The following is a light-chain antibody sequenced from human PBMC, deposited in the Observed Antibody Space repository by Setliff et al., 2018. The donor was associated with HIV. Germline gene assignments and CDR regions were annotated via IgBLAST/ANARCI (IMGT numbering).Light chain of an antibody. CDR3: SSYTSSTPLYV. CDR1: SSDVGGYNY. V-gene: IGLV2-14*03. Sequence: SALTQPASVSGSPGQSITISCTETSSDVGGYNYVSWYQQHPGKAPKLMIYDVNNRPSGVSNRFSGSKSGNTASLTISGLQAEDEADYHCSSYTSSTPLYVFGTGTKVTVL. J-gene: IGLJ1*01. CDR2: DVN.